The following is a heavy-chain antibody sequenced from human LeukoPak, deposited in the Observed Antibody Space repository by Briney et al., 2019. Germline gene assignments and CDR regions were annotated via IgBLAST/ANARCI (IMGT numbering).Heavy chain of an antibody. CDR3: VKDRDWNDDDNAFDI. J-gene: IGHJ3*02. D-gene: IGHD1-1*01. V-gene: IGHV3-30*02. Sequence: GGSLRLSCAASGFTVSSNYMSWVRQAPGKGLEWVAFIRYDGSNKYYADSVKGRFTISRDNFKNTLYLQMNSLRAEDTAVYYCVKDRDWNDDDNAFDIWGQGTMVTVSS. CDR1: GFTVSSNY. CDR2: IRYDGSNK.